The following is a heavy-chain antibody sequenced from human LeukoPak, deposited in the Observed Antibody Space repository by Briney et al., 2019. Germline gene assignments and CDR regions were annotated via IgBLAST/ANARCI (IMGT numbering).Heavy chain of an antibody. Sequence: QPGGSLRLSCAASGFALSSHWMTWVRQVPGRGPEWVANVNRDGSETYYLDSVKGRFTISKDNAKNSLYLQMNSLRAEDMALYHCARNNGMDVWGQGTTVIVSS. V-gene: IGHV3-7*03. J-gene: IGHJ6*02. CDR2: VNRDGSET. CDR3: ARNNGMDV. CDR1: GFALSSHW.